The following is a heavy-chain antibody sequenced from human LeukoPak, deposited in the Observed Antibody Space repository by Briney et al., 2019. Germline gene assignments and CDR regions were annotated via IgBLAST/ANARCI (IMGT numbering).Heavy chain of an antibody. D-gene: IGHD4-17*01. CDR2: INSDGSST. V-gene: IGHV3-74*01. CDR1: GFTFSSYL. CDR3: AKIPGYGDYYFDY. Sequence: GGSLRLSCAASGFTFSSYLMHWVRQAPGKGLVWVSRINSDGSSTSYADSVKGRFTISRDNAKNTLYLQMNSLRAEDTAVYYCAKIPGYGDYYFDYWGQGTLVTVSS. J-gene: IGHJ4*02.